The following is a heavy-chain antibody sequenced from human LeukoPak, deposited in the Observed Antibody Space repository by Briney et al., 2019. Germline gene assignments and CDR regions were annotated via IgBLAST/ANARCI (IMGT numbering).Heavy chain of an antibody. CDR3: ASGIAAAGMGYYYMDV. V-gene: IGHV1-2*06. J-gene: IGHJ6*03. Sequence: GASVKVSCKASGYTFTGYYMHWVRQAPGQGLEWMGRINPNSGGTNYAQKFQGRVTMTRDTSISTAYTELSRLRSDDTAVYYCASGIAAAGMGYYYMDVWGKGTTVTVSS. D-gene: IGHD6-13*01. CDR1: GYTFTGYY. CDR2: INPNSGGT.